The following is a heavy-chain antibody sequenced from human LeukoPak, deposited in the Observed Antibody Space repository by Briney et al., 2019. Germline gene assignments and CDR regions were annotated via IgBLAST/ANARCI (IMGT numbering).Heavy chain of an antibody. CDR2: INHSGST. CDR3: ARRILTGYPKYDWYFDL. Sequence: SETLSLTCAVYGGSFSGYYWSWIRQPPGKGLEWIGEINHSGSTNYNPSLKSRVTISVDTSKNQFSLKLSSVTAADTAVYYCARRILTGYPKYDWYFDLWGRGTLVTVSS. D-gene: IGHD3-9*01. V-gene: IGHV4-34*01. J-gene: IGHJ2*01. CDR1: GGSFSGYY.